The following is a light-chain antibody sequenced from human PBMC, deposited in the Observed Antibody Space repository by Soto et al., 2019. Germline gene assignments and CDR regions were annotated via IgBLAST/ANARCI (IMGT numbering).Light chain of an antibody. CDR2: GAS. Sequence: EIVLTQSPGTLSLAPGERDTLSCRASQFVSSSYLAWYQQKPGQAPRLLINGASSRATGIPDRFSGSGSGTDFTLTISRLEPEDVAVYYCQQYGSSPLTCGGGTKVEIK. J-gene: IGKJ4*01. CDR1: QFVSSSY. CDR3: QQYGSSPLT. V-gene: IGKV3-20*01.